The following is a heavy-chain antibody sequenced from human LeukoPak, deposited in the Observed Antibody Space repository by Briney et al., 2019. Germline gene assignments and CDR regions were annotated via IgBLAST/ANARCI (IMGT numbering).Heavy chain of an antibody. CDR2: ISSSSSYI. Sequence: SGGSLRLSCAASGFTFSSYSMNWVRQAPGKGLEWVSSISSSSSYIYYADSVKGRFTISRDNAKNSLYLQMNSLRAEDTAVYYCARDARDYGDYEGYYFDYWGQGTLVTVSS. CDR1: GFTFSSYS. J-gene: IGHJ4*02. D-gene: IGHD4-17*01. CDR3: ARDARDYGDYEGYYFDY. V-gene: IGHV3-21*01.